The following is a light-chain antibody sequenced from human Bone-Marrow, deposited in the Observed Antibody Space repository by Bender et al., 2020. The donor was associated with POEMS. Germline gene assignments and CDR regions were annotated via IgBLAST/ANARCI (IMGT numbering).Light chain of an antibody. V-gene: IGLV2-8*01. CDR1: SSDVGRYDY. J-gene: IGLJ3*02. Sequence: QSALTQPASVSGSPGQSITISCTGSSSDVGRYDYVSWYQHHPGKAPKLLIYEVNKRPSGVPDRFSGSKSDNTASLTVSGLQAEDEASYYCASHAGGSLVMFGGGTKLTVL. CDR3: ASHAGGSLVM. CDR2: EVN.